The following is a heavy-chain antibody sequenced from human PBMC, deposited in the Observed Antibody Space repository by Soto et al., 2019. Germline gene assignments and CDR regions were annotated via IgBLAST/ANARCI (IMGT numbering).Heavy chain of an antibody. CDR3: ARVTVAGF. CDR1: GFTFSNYW. J-gene: IGHJ4*02. CDR2: ISGDGTGT. Sequence: EVQLVESGGGLVQPGGSLRLSCAASGFTFSNYWMHWVRQAPGKGLVWVSRISGDGTGTDYADSVKGRFTISRDNAKKTLYLQMNNLRADDRAVYYCARVTVAGFWGQGTLVTVSS. D-gene: IGHD6-19*01. V-gene: IGHV3-74*01.